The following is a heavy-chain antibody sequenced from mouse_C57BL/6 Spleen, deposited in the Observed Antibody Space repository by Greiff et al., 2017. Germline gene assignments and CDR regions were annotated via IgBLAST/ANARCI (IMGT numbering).Heavy chain of an antibody. CDR3: ARSGYGSNYYWFAY. D-gene: IGHD1-1*01. Sequence: EVQLQQSGPELVKPGASVKMSCTASGYTFTDYNMHWVKQSHGKSLEWIGNINPNNGGTSYNQKFKGKATLTVNKSSSTAYMELRSLTSEDSAVYYCARSGYGSNYYWFAYWGQGTLVTVSA. V-gene: IGHV1-22*01. CDR1: GYTFTDYN. J-gene: IGHJ3*01. CDR2: INPNNGGT.